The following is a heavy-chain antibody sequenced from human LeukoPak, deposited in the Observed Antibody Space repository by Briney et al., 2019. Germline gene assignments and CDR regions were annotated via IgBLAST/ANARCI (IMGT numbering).Heavy chain of an antibody. CDR2: INPNSGGT. CDR1: GYTFTGYY. CDR3: ARGGAATVSSYYYYYYMDV. D-gene: IGHD4-17*01. V-gene: IGHV1-2*06. J-gene: IGHJ6*03. Sequence: VSSVKVSCKASGYTFTGYYMHWVRQAPGQGLEWMGRINPNSGGTNYAQKFQGRVTMTRDTSISTAYMELSRLRSDDTAVYYCARGGAATVSSYYYYYYMDVWGKGTTVTVSS.